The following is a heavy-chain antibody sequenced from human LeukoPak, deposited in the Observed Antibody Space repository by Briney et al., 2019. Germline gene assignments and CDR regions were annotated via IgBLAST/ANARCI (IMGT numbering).Heavy chain of an antibody. V-gene: IGHV1-3*01. CDR3: ARGPQLLWFGELPGPLDY. CDR2: INAGNGNT. Sequence: ASVTVSCTASGYTFTSYAMHWVRQAPGQRLEWMGWINAGNGNTKYSQKFQGRGTITRDTSASTAYMELSSLRSEDTAVYYCARGPQLLWFGELPGPLDYWGQGTLVTVSS. D-gene: IGHD3-10*01. CDR1: GYTFTSYA. J-gene: IGHJ4*02.